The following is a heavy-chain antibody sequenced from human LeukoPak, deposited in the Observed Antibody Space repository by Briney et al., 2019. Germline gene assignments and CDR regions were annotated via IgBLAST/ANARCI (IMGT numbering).Heavy chain of an antibody. CDR3: ARSESKYYDILTGYSGSTWFDP. D-gene: IGHD3-9*01. V-gene: IGHV4-30-2*01. CDR2: IYHSGST. J-gene: IGHJ6*04. Sequence: SQTLSLTCAVSGGSISSGGYSWSWIRQPPGKGLEWIGYIYHSGSTYYNPSLKSRVTISVDRSKNQFSLKLSSVTAADTAVYYCARSESKYYDILTGYSGSTWFDPWGRGTTVTVSS. CDR1: GGSISSGGYS.